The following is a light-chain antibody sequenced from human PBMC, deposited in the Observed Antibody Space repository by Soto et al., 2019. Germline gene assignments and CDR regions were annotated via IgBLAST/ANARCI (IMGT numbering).Light chain of an antibody. CDR2: EVS. CDR1: SSDVGGYNY. V-gene: IGLV2-14*01. Sequence: QSALTQPASVSGSPGQSITISCTGTSSDVGGYNYVSWYQQHPGKAPKLMIYEVSNRPSGVSNRFSGSKSGNTASLTISGLQAEYEAHYYCSSYRSSTPVVFGGGTQVTVL. J-gene: IGLJ2*01. CDR3: SSYRSSTPVV.